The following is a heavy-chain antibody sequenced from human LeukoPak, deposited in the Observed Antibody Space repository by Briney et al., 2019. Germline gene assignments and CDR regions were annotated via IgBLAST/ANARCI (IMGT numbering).Heavy chain of an antibody. D-gene: IGHD3-3*01. CDR1: GFTFSSYW. Sequence: PGGSLRLSCAASGFTFSSYWMTWVRQAPGKGLEWVANIKQDGSEKYYVDSVKGRFTISRDNAKNSLYLQMNSLRAEDTAVYYCARDHPSPYYDFWSGYYGFDYWGQGTLVTVSS. CDR2: IKQDGSEK. V-gene: IGHV3-7*05. CDR3: ARDHPSPYYDFWSGYYGFDY. J-gene: IGHJ4*02.